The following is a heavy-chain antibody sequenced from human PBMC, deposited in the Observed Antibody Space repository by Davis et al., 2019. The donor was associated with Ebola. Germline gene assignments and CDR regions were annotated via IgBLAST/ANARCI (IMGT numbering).Heavy chain of an antibody. J-gene: IGHJ4*02. D-gene: IGHD6-19*01. V-gene: IGHV3-30*18. Sequence: PGGSLRLSCAASGFTFSTYGMHWVRQAPGKGLEWVAVISYDGNNKYYADSVKGRFTISRDNSKNTLYLQMNSLRAEDTAVYYCAKDQHSSGWLFDYWGQGTLVTVSS. CDR1: GFTFSTYG. CDR3: AKDQHSSGWLFDY. CDR2: ISYDGNNK.